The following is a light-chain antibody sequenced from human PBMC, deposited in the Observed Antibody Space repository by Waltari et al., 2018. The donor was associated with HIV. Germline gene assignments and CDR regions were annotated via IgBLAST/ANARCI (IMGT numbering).Light chain of an antibody. V-gene: IGKV4-1*01. J-gene: IGKJ4*01. CDR3: QQYYSTPLT. CDR2: WAS. Sequence: IVMTQSPDSLAVSLGERATINCKSSQSVFYSSNNKNYLTWYQQKPGQPPKLLIYWASTRESGVPDRCSGSGYGTDYTLTISSLQAEDVAVYYCQQYYSTPLTFGGGTKVEIK. CDR1: QSVFYSSNNKNY.